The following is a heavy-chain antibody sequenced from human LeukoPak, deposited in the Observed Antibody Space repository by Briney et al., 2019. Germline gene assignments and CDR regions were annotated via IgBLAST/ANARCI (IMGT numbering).Heavy chain of an antibody. CDR2: ILPIFVTA. J-gene: IGHJ4*02. D-gene: IGHD6-19*01. CDR3: ARYVLFISGWYHHFDY. CDR1: VGTYSRYA. V-gene: IGHV1-69*05. Sequence: GSSVKVSCKPSVGTYSRYAISWVRQAAGQGREWMGRILPIFVTANYAQTLQARVTITTDESTSTAYMERSRLRAEDTAVCYCARYVLFISGWYHHFDYWGQETLVTVSS.